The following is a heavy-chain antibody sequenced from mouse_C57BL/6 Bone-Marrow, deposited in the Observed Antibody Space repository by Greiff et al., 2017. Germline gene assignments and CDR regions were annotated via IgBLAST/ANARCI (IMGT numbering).Heavy chain of an antibody. Sequence: QVQLQQPGAELVRPGTSVKLSCKASGYTFTSYWMHWVKQRPGQGLEWIGVIDPSDSYTNYNQKFKGKATLTVDTSSSTAYMQLSSLTSEDAAVYYCASDDGIHMDYWGQGTSVTVSS. CDR2: IDPSDSYT. CDR3: ASDDGIHMDY. V-gene: IGHV1-59*01. J-gene: IGHJ4*01. D-gene: IGHD2-3*01. CDR1: GYTFTSYW.